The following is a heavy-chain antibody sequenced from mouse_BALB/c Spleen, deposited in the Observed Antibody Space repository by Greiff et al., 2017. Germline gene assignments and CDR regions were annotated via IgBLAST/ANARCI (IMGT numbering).Heavy chain of an antibody. Sequence: VQLQESGAELAKPGASVKMSCKASGYTFTSYWMHWVKQRPGQGLEWIGYINPSTGYTEYNQKFKDKATLTADKSSSTAYMQLSSLTSEDSAVYYCERGRPYYFDYWGQGTTLTVSS. CDR2: INPSTGYT. J-gene: IGHJ2*01. CDR1: GYTFTSYW. CDR3: ERGRPYYFDY. V-gene: IGHV1-7*01.